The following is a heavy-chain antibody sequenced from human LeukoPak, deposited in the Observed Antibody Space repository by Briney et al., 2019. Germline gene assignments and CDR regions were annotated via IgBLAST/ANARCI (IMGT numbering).Heavy chain of an antibody. V-gene: IGHV3-66*01. CDR1: GFTVSSNY. CDR3: ARDGTGVVASYYYGMDV. D-gene: IGHD5-18*01. J-gene: IGHJ6*02. CDR2: IYTGGKT. Sequence: GGSLRLSCAASGFTVSSNYMSWVRQAPGKGLEWVSVIYTGGKTYYADSVKGRFTISRDNSKNTLYLQMNSLRAEDTAVYYCARDGTGVVASYYYGMDVWGQGTTVTVPS.